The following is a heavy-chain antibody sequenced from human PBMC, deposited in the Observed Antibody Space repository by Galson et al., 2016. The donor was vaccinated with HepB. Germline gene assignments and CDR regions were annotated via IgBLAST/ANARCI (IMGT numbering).Heavy chain of an antibody. CDR1: GFTFSNYG. Sequence: SLRLSCAPSGFTFSNYGMTWARQAPGKGLQYISAISNNGDSIYYADSVKGRFTISRDNSKNTLFLQMTSLRAEDTAVYYCVKRGPPVISRHAMDVWGQGTTVTVSS. J-gene: IGHJ6*02. CDR2: ISNNGDSI. V-gene: IGHV3-64D*06. D-gene: IGHD3-22*01. CDR3: VKRGPPVISRHAMDV.